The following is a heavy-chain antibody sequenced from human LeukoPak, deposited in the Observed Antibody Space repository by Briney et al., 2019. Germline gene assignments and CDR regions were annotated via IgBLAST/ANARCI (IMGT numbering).Heavy chain of an antibody. CDR1: GYSISSGYY. CDR3: ARGPDSSGYYS. Sequence: SETLSLTCTVSGYSISSGYYWSWIRQPPGKGLEWIGYIYYSGSTNYNPSLKSRVTISVDTSKNQFSLKLSSVTAADTAVYYCARGPDSSGYYSWGQGTLVTVSS. V-gene: IGHV4-61*01. J-gene: IGHJ5*02. D-gene: IGHD3-22*01. CDR2: IYYSGST.